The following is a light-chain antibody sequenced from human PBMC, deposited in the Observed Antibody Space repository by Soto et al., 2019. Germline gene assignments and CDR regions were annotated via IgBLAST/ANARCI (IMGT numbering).Light chain of an antibody. CDR2: DAS. J-gene: IGKJ2*01. CDR1: QSVNKW. CDR3: QQYQSWPYT. V-gene: IGKV1-5*01. Sequence: DIQMTQSPSTLSASVGDRVTITCRASQSVNKWLAWYQQKPGRAPNLVIYDASTLQTSVTSTFSGSGSGTEFTLTISSLQPDDFGTYYCQQYQSWPYTFGQVTKLEIK.